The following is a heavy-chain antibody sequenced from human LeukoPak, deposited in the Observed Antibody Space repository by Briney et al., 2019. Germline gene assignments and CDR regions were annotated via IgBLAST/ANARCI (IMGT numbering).Heavy chain of an antibody. CDR2: IYYSGST. D-gene: IGHD2-15*01. CDR3: ARGYCSGGSCATGWWDNWFDP. Sequence: KPSETLSLTCTLSGRSISSSSYYCGWIRQPPGKGLEWIGSIYYSGSTYYNPSPKSRVTISVDTSKNHVSVKLSSVTAADTALYYCARGYCSGGSCATGWWDNWFDPWGQGTLVTVSS. J-gene: IGHJ5*02. CDR1: GRSISSSSYY. V-gene: IGHV4-39*01.